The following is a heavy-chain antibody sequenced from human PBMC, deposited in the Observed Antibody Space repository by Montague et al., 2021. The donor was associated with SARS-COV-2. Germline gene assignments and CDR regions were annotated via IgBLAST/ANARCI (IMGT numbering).Heavy chain of an antibody. J-gene: IGHJ6*02. CDR2: IYYSGST. CDR3: ARLWDTVYYYYGMDV. CDR1: GGSINNYY. Sequence: SETLSLTCTVSGGSINNYYWSWIRQPPGRGLEWIGYIYYSGSTEYSPSLKSRVTMSIDTSKNQFSLKLSSVTAADTAVYYCARLWDTVYYYYGMDVWGQGTTVTVSS. V-gene: IGHV4-59*08. D-gene: IGHD1-26*01.